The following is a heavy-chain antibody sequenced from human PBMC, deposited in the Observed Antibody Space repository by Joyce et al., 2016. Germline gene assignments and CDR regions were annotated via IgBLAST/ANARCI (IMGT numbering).Heavy chain of an antibody. V-gene: IGHV1-3*01. J-gene: IGHJ4*02. CDR3: ARGSSALTYFDF. CDR2: INAGNGNT. D-gene: IGHD3-10*01. CDR1: GYTFTGHT. Sequence: QVQLVQSGAEVKKPGASVKVSCKASGYTFTGHTIHWVGQDPGQSLEWMGWINAGNGNTRFSQKFQGRVTVSRDTSANTAYMEVSSLRSEDTAVYYCARGSSALTYFDFWGQGTLVTVSS.